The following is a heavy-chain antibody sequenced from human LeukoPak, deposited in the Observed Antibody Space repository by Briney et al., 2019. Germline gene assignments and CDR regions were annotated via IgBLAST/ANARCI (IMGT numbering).Heavy chain of an antibody. CDR1: GFTFSSYA. CDR3: AKGGNQYSSSWYGVDFDY. CDR2: ISGSGGST. D-gene: IGHD6-13*01. V-gene: IGHV3-23*01. J-gene: IGHJ4*02. Sequence: GGPLRLSCAASGFTFSSYAMSWVRQAPGKGLEWVSAISGSGGSTYYADSVKGRFTISRDNSKNTLYLQMNSLRAEDTAVYYCAKGGNQYSSSWYGVDFDYWGQGTLVTVSS.